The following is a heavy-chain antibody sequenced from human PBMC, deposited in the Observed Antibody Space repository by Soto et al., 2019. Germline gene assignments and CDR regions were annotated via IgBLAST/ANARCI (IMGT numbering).Heavy chain of an antibody. D-gene: IGHD6-19*01. CDR3: ARVRYSSGWLDAFDI. J-gene: IGHJ3*02. Sequence: GGSLRLSCAASGFTFSSYSMNWVRQAPGKGLEWVSSISSSSSYIYYADSVKGRSTISRDNAKNSLYLQMNSLRAEDTAVYYCARVRYSSGWLDAFDIWGQGTMVTVSS. CDR1: GFTFSSYS. CDR2: ISSSSSYI. V-gene: IGHV3-21*01.